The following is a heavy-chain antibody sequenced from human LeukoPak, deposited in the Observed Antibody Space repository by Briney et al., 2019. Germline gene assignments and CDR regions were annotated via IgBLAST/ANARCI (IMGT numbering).Heavy chain of an antibody. CDR3: ARGTYDSSGWYKDAFDI. J-gene: IGHJ3*02. Sequence: SETLSLTCTVSGGSISSYYWSWIRQPPGKGLEWIGCIYYSGSTNYNPSLKSRVTISVDTSKNQFSLKLSSVTAADTAVYYCARGTYDSSGWYKDAFDIWGQGTMVTVSS. CDR2: IYYSGST. V-gene: IGHV4-59*01. CDR1: GGSISSYY. D-gene: IGHD6-19*01.